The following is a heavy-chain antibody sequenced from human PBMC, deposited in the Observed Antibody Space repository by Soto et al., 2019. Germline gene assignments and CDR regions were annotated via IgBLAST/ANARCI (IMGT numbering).Heavy chain of an antibody. Sequence: GGSLRLSCAASGFTFSSYWMHWVRQAPGKGLVWVSRINSDGSSTSYADSVKGRFTISRDNAKNTLYLQMNSLRAEDTAVYYCASVFPGPSSSYGFPLPLLLNYYYYGMDVWGQGTTVTVSS. J-gene: IGHJ6*02. V-gene: IGHV3-74*01. CDR3: ASVFPGPSSSYGFPLPLLLNYYYYGMDV. D-gene: IGHD6-6*01. CDR2: INSDGSST. CDR1: GFTFSSYW.